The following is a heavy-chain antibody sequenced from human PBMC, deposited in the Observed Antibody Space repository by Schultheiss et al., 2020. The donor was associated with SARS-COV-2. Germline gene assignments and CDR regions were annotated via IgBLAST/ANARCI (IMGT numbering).Heavy chain of an antibody. D-gene: IGHD3-3*01. J-gene: IGHJ4*02. CDR2: IMTTGGGT. Sequence: GGSLRLSCSAAGFTFTKYAMHWVRLAPEKGLEYVSSIMTTGGGTYYADSVKGRCTISRDNAKNSLYLQMNSLRAEDTAVYYCARDGDDSWGQGTLVTVSS. CDR3: ARDGDDS. CDR1: GFTFTKYA. V-gene: IGHV3-64*04.